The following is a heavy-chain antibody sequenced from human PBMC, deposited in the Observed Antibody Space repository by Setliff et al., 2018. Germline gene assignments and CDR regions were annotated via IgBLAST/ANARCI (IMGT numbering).Heavy chain of an antibody. Sequence: SGPTLVNPTQTLTLTCTFSGFSLSTSGVGVGWIRQPPGKALEWLAHIFSNDEKSYSTSLKSRLTISKDTSKSQVVLTMTNMDPVDTATYYCARGIAAAGTRAAAYYGMDVWGQGTTVTVSS. D-gene: IGHD6-13*01. J-gene: IGHJ6*02. CDR1: GFSLSTSGVG. CDR3: ARGIAAAGTRAAAYYGMDV. V-gene: IGHV2-26*01. CDR2: IFSNDEK.